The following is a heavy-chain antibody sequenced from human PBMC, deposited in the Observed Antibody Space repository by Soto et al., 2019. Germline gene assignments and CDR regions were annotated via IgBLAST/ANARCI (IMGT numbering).Heavy chain of an antibody. V-gene: IGHV3-30-3*01. Sequence: GGSLRLSCAASGFTFSSYAMHWVRQAPGKGLEWVAVISYDGSNKYYADSVKGRFTISRDNSKNTLYLQMNSLRAEDTAVYYCARAALIAARLPSYYFDYWGQGTLVTVSS. CDR2: ISYDGSNK. CDR3: ARAALIAARLPSYYFDY. J-gene: IGHJ4*02. CDR1: GFTFSSYA. D-gene: IGHD6-6*01.